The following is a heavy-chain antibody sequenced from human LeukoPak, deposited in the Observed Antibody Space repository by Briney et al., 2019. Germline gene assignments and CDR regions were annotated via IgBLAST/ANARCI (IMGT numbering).Heavy chain of an antibody. D-gene: IGHD5-12*01. V-gene: IGHV3-23*01. CDR3: ARGPSGYHNT. J-gene: IGHJ4*02. CDR1: GFTFSNSG. Sequence: GGTLRLSCAASGFTFSNSGMSWVRQAPGKGLEWVSAISGSAGSTYYADSVKGQFTISRDNSKNTLYLQMNSLRAEDTAVYYCARGPSGYHNTGGQGTLVTVSS. CDR2: ISGSAGST.